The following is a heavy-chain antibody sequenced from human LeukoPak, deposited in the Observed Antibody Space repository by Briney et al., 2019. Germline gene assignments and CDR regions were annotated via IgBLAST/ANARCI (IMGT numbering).Heavy chain of an antibody. CDR2: INPSGGST. CDR3: ARDEGPPRYNWNYGGPDY. V-gene: IGHV1-46*01. CDR1: GYTFTSYY. Sequence: ASVKVSCKASGYTFTSYYMHWMRQAPGQGLEWMGIINPSGGSTSYAQKLQGRVTMTRDTSTNTFYMELSSLRSEDTAVYYCARDEGPPRYNWNYGGPDYWGQGTLVTVSS. J-gene: IGHJ4*02. D-gene: IGHD1-7*01.